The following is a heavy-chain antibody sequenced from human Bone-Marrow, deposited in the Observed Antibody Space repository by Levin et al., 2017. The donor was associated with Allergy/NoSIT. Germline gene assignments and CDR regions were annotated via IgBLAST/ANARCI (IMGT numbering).Heavy chain of an antibody. CDR2: ISAYNGNT. D-gene: IGHD6-19*01. CDR1: GYTFTSYG. V-gene: IGHV1-18*01. CDR3: ARPVCVGDTCSSGWTTGNWFDP. J-gene: IGHJ5*02. Sequence: GESLKISCKASGYTFTSYGISWVRQAPGQGLEWMGWISAYNGNTNYAQKLQGRVTMTTDTSTSTAYMELRSLRSDDTAVYYCARPVCVGDTCSSGWTTGNWFDPWGQGTLVTVSS.